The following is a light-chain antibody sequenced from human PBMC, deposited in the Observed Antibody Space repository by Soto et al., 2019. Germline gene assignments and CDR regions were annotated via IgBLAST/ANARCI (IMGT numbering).Light chain of an antibody. J-gene: IGLJ1*01. CDR2: DVS. Sequence: QSVLTQSASVSGSPGQSITISCTGTSSDVGAYNYVSWYQQHPGKAPKFMIHDVSNRPSGVSSRFSGSKSGNTASLTISGLQAEDEADYYCSSYTSSSTPYVFGTGTKVTVL. CDR1: SSDVGAYNY. CDR3: SSYTSSSTPYV. V-gene: IGLV2-14*01.